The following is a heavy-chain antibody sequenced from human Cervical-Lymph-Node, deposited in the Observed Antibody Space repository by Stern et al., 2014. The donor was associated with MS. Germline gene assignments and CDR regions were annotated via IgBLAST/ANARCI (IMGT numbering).Heavy chain of an antibody. CDR1: GFNFSSYA. J-gene: IGHJ6*02. V-gene: IGHV3-30-3*01. CDR3: ARDLVWFGELDWGAMDV. CDR2: ISYDGSKA. Sequence: VQLVESGGGVVQPGRALRLSCAATGFNFSSYAMQWVRQAPGKGLEWLAVISYDGSKAYYTESVKGRFTVSRDNSKNTLFLQVSSLRHEDTAEYYCARDLVWFGELDWGAMDVWGHGTTVTVSS. D-gene: IGHD3-10*01.